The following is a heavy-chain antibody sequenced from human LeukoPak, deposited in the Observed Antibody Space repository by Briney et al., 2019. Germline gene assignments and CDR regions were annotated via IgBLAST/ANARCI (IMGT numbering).Heavy chain of an antibody. Sequence: TGGSLRLSCAASGFIFSSYWMHWVRQAPGKGPVWVSCINSDGTTTNYADSVKGRFTISRDNAKNSLYLQMNSLRAEDTAVYYCARDLKRRVYYDSSGSDDAFDIWGQGTMVTVSS. D-gene: IGHD3-22*01. CDR2: INSDGTTT. J-gene: IGHJ3*02. CDR3: ARDLKRRVYYDSSGSDDAFDI. V-gene: IGHV3-74*01. CDR1: GFIFSSYW.